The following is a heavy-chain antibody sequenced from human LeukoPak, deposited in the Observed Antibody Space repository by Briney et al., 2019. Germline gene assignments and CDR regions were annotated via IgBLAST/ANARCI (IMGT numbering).Heavy chain of an antibody. D-gene: IGHD1-14*01. CDR1: GFTFSSYG. V-gene: IGHV3-30*18. J-gene: IGHJ3*02. CDR3: AKESALTNAFDI. CDR2: ISYDGSNK. Sequence: GRSLRLSCAASGFTFSSYGMHWVRQGQGKGLEGVAVISYDGSNKYYADSVKGRFTISRDNSKNTLYLQMNSLRAEDTAVYYCAKESALTNAFDIWGQGTMVTVSS.